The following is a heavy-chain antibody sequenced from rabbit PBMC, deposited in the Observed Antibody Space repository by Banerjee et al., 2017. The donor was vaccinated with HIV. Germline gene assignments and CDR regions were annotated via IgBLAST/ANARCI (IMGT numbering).Heavy chain of an antibody. V-gene: IGHV1S45*01. Sequence: QEQLEESGGDLVKPEGSLTLTCTASGFSFSNKYVMCWVRQAPGKGLEWIACINTSSGSTVYATWAKGRFTISRTSSTTVALQMTSLTAADTATYFCARILVFSGSSYPYNLWGQGTLVTVS. D-gene: IGHD8-1*01. J-gene: IGHJ4*01. CDR1: GFSFSNKYV. CDR2: INTSSGST. CDR3: ARILVFSGSSYPYNL.